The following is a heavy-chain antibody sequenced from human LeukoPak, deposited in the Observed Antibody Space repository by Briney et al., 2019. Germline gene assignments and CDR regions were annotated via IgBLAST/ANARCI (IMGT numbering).Heavy chain of an antibody. CDR1: GGTFSSYA. CDR3: AREAGDYDFWSGYYNPEYYFDY. Sequence: GASVKVSCKASGGTFSSYAISWVRQAPGQGLEWMGGIIPIFGTANYAQKFQGRVTITADKSTSTAYMELSSLRSEDTAVYYCAREAGDYDFWSGYYNPEYYFDYWGQGTLVTVSS. CDR2: IIPIFGTA. D-gene: IGHD3-3*01. V-gene: IGHV1-69*06. J-gene: IGHJ4*02.